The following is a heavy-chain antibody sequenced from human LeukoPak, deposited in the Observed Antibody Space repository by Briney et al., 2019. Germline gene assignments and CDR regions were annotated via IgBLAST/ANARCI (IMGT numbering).Heavy chain of an antibody. CDR1: GGTFSSYA. J-gene: IGHJ4*02. CDR3: ARRSDYGRYYFDY. CDR2: IIPIFGTA. D-gene: IGHD4/OR15-4a*01. Sequence: SVKVSCKASGGTFSSYAISWVRQAPGQGLEWMGGIIPIFGTANYAQKFQGRVAITADESTSTAYMELSSLRSEDTAVYYCARRSDYGRYYFDYWGQGTLVTVSS. V-gene: IGHV1-69*13.